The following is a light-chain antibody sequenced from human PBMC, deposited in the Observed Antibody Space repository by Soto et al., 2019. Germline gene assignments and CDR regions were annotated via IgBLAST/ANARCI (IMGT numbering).Light chain of an antibody. V-gene: IGKV3-15*01. CDR1: QGVGRS. Sequence: EVLMTQSPATLSTSPGEGATLSCRASQGVGRSVAWYQQTPGQSPRPLIYSASTRASGVPARFSGSGSGTEFTLTISSLQSEDFALYSCQQYYYWPLTFGGGTKVEIK. J-gene: IGKJ4*01. CDR3: QQYYYWPLT. CDR2: SAS.